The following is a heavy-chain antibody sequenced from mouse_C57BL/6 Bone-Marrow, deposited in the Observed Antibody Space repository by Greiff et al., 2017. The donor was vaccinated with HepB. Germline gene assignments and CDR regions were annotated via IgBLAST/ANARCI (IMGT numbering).Heavy chain of an antibody. Sequence: VKLMESGPGLVQPSQSLSITCTVSGFSLTSYGVHWVRQSPGKGLEWLGVIWSGGSTDYNAAFISRLSISKDNSKSQVFFKMNSLQADDTAIYYCARKLGDGYWYFDVWGTGTTVTVSS. CDR3: ARKLGDGYWYFDV. CDR2: IWSGGST. D-gene: IGHD2-3*01. J-gene: IGHJ1*03. V-gene: IGHV2-2*01. CDR1: GFSLTSYG.